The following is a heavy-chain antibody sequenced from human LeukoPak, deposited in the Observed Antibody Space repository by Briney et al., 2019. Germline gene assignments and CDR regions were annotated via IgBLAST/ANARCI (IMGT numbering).Heavy chain of an antibody. V-gene: IGHV3-20*04. CDR2: INWNGGRT. D-gene: IGHD4-23*01. CDR1: GFTFDDYV. Sequence: GGSLRLSCAASGFTFDDYVVTWVRQAPGKGLEWVSGINWNGGRTGYADSVRGRFTISRDNAKNSLYLQMNSLGAEDTAVYYCARGGRAWYLPFDYWGEGTLVTVSS. CDR3: ARGGRAWYLPFDY. J-gene: IGHJ4*02.